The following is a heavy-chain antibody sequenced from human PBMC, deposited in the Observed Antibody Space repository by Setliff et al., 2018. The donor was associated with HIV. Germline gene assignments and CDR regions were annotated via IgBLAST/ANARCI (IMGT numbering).Heavy chain of an antibody. Sequence: ASVKVSCKTSGGTFNTYPIAWVRQAPGQGLEWRGAMKPSSDATFYAQKLQDRVTMTRDTSTNTVYMELSSLSSEDTAVYYCVRERAGGLFDYWGQGTLVTVSS. D-gene: IGHD3-10*01. J-gene: IGHJ4*02. V-gene: IGHV1-46*02. CDR1: GGTFNTYP. CDR2: MKPSSDAT. CDR3: VRERAGGLFDY.